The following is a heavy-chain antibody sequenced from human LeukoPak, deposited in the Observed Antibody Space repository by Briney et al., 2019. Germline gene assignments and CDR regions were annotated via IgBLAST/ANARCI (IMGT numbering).Heavy chain of an antibody. CDR3: ALLGYCSSTSCHKLNDY. J-gene: IGHJ4*02. D-gene: IGHD2-2*02. CDR1: GYTFTGYY. V-gene: IGHV1-2*04. Sequence: ASVKVSCKASGYTFTGYYMHWVRQAPGQGLEWMGWINPNSGGTNYAQKFQGWVTMTRDTSISTAYMELSRLRSDDTAVYYCALLGYCSSTSCHKLNDYWGQGTLVTVSS. CDR2: INPNSGGT.